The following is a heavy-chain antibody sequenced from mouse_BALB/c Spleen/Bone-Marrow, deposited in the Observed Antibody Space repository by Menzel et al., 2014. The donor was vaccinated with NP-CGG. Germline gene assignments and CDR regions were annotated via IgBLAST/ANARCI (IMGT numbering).Heavy chain of an antibody. CDR3: ARGYYVYWDMDV. Sequence: QVQLKESGAELVRPGTSVEVSCTASGYAFTNYLIEWVKQRPGQGLEWIGVINPGSGDTNYNEKFKGKATVTADKSSNTAYMQFSSLTSDDSAVYFCARGYYVYWDMDVWGAGTTVTVSS. D-gene: IGHD1-1*01. CDR1: GYAFTNYL. V-gene: IGHV1-54*01. CDR2: INPGSGDT. J-gene: IGHJ1*01.